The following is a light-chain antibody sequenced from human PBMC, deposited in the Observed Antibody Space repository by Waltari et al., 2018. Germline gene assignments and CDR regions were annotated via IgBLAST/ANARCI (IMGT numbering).Light chain of an antibody. J-gene: IGLJ1*01. V-gene: IGLV3-21*04. Sequence: SHALTLPPSLSVAPGKAARITWGGNNIGSKCVHWYQQKPGQAPVLVIYYDSDRPSGIPERFSGSNSGNTATLTISRVEAGDEADYYCQVWDSSSEPYVFGTGTKVTVL. CDR2: YDS. CDR3: QVWDSSSEPYV. CDR1: NIGSKC.